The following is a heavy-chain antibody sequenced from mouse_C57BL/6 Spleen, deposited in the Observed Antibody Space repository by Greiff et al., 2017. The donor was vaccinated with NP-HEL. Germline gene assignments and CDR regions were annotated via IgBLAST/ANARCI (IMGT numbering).Heavy chain of an antibody. V-gene: IGHV1-61*01. J-gene: IGHJ2*01. CDR1: GYTFTSYW. D-gene: IGHD1-1*01. CDR2: IYPSDSET. Sequence: QVQLQQPGAELVRPGSSVKLSCKASGYTFTSYWMDWVKQRPGQGLEWIGNIYPSDSETHYNQKFKDKATLTVDKSSSTAYMQLSSLTSEDSPVYYCARRDYYGSSYGYWGQGTTLTVSS. CDR3: ARRDYYGSSYGY.